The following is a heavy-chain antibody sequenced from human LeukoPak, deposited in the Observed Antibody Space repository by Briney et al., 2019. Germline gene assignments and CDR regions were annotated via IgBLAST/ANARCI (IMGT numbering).Heavy chain of an antibody. V-gene: IGHV4-59*01. J-gene: IGHJ4*02. D-gene: IGHD5-12*01. CDR2: IYYSGTT. CDR3: ARDRSGYDLAY. Sequence: PSETLSLTCSVSGGSISSYYWSWIRQPPGKGLEWIGYIYYSGTTNYNPSLKSRVTISVDTSKNQVSLKLSSVTAADTAMYYCARDRSGYDLAYWGQGTVVTVSS. CDR1: GGSISSYY.